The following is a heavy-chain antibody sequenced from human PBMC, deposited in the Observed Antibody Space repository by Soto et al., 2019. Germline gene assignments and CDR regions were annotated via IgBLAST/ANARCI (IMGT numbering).Heavy chain of an antibody. Sequence: PSETLSLTCGVYNGSFSDYFCNWIRQPPGKGLEWIGEIKECGFATYNPSLKRRVTMSADTANSQFSLKVTSVTAADTAVYYCARGKSSGPLYYFDTWGQGTLVTVSS. V-gene: IGHV4-34*01. CDR3: ARGKSSGPLYYFDT. CDR1: NGSFSDYF. D-gene: IGHD6-19*01. CDR2: IKECGFA. J-gene: IGHJ4*02.